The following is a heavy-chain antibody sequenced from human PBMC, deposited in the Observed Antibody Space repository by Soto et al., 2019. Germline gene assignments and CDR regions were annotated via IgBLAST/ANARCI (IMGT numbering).Heavy chain of an antibody. D-gene: IGHD2-2*01. CDR2: IIPILGIA. CDR1: GGTFSSYT. Sequence: VKVSCKDSGGTFSSYTISWVRQAPGQGLEWMGRIIPILGIANYAQKFQGRVTITADKSTSTAYMELSSLRSEDTAVYYCARDVRGIVVVPAATPSDAFDIWGQGTMVTVSS. CDR3: ARDVRGIVVVPAATPSDAFDI. J-gene: IGHJ3*02. V-gene: IGHV1-69*04.